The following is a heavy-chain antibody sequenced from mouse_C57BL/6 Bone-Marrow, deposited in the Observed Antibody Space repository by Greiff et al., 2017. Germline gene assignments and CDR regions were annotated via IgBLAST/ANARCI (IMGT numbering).Heavy chain of an antibody. CDR2: IWSGGST. J-gene: IGHJ4*01. V-gene: IGHV2-2*01. CDR3: AIKAYYYCDAMDY. Sequence: QVQLQQSGPGLVQPSQSLSITCTVSGFSLTSYGVHWVRQSPGKGLEWLGVIWSGGSTDYNAAFISRLSISKDNSKSQVFFKMNSLQSDDTAVYYCAIKAYYYCDAMDYWGQGTSVTVSS. CDR1: GFSLTSYG. D-gene: IGHD1-1*01.